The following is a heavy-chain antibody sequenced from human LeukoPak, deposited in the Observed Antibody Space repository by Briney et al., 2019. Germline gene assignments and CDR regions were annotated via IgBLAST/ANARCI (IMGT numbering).Heavy chain of an antibody. J-gene: IGHJ6*02. CDR2: ITNKGRGFTT. D-gene: IGHD5-12*01. Sequence: GGSLRLSCAASGFTRSDHDMDWVRQAPGKGLEWVGRITNKGRGFTTEYAASVNGRFTISRDESQNSLYLQMKSLKTDDTAVYYCGRAGYAHGLDVWGQGTSVTVSS. CDR1: GFTRSDHD. CDR3: GRAGYAHGLDV. V-gene: IGHV3-72*01.